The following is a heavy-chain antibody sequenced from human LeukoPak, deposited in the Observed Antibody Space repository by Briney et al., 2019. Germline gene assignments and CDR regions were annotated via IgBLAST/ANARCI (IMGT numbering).Heavy chain of an antibody. V-gene: IGHV3-64D*06. Sequence: PGGSLRLSCSASGFTFSSCAMHWVRQAPGKGLEYVSAISSNGGSTYYADSVKGRFTISRDNSKNTLYLQMSSLRAEDTAVYYCVKDTSPPLRYFDWLLIFDYWGQGTLVTVSS. CDR2: ISSNGGST. CDR3: VKDTSPPLRYFDWLLIFDY. CDR1: GFTFSSCA. J-gene: IGHJ4*02. D-gene: IGHD3-9*01.